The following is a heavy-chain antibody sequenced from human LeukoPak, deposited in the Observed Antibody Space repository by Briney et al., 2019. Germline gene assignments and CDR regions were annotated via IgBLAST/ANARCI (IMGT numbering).Heavy chain of an antibody. CDR1: AFTVSSNW. J-gene: IGHJ4*02. D-gene: IGHD4-23*01. V-gene: IGHV3-7*01. CDR3: ARDRGYSSFDY. Sequence: GGSLSLSCEASAFTVSSNWMIWVRQAPGQGLEWVANIKEDGSELNYVDSVKGRFTISRDNAKNSLFLQMNSLRVEDTAVYYCARDRGYSSFDYWGQGTLVTVSS. CDR2: IKEDGSEL.